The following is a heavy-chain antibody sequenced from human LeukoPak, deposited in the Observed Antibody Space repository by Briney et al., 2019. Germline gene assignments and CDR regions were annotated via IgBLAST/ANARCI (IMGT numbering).Heavy chain of an antibody. CDR1: GGSISSSSYY. Sequence: SETLPLTCTVSGGSISSSSYYWGWIRQPPGKGLEWIGSIYYSGSTYYNPSLKSRVTISVDTSKNQFSLKLSSVTAADTAVYYCAGKGNGYKPFDYWGQGTLVTVSS. CDR2: IYYSGST. J-gene: IGHJ4*02. D-gene: IGHD5-24*01. CDR3: AGKGNGYKPFDY. V-gene: IGHV4-39*07.